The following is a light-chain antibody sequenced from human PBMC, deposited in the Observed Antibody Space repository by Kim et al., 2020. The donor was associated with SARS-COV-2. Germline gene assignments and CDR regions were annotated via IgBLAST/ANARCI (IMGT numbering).Light chain of an antibody. J-gene: IGKJ4*01. CDR2: GAF. CDR1: QSVNSNN. V-gene: IGKV3-20*01. CDR3: QQYGSSPET. Sequence: SPGESATLSCRVSQSVNSNNLAWYQRKPGQAPRLLIYGAFSRATGIPDRFSGSGSGTDFTLTINRLEPEDFAVYDCQQYGSSPETFGGGTKVDIK.